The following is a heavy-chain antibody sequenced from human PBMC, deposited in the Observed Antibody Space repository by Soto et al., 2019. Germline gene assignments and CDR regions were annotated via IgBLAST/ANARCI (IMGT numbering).Heavy chain of an antibody. CDR3: ARDINYGLFDY. Sequence: EVQLVESGGGLVQPGGSLRLSCAASGFTFSRYSMNWVRQAPGKGLEWVSYISTSSSTIYYADSVKGRFTISRDNAKNSLYLQMNSLRAADTAVYYCARDINYGLFDYWGQGTRVTVSS. D-gene: IGHD4-17*01. J-gene: IGHJ4*02. CDR1: GFTFSRYS. CDR2: ISTSSSTI. V-gene: IGHV3-48*01.